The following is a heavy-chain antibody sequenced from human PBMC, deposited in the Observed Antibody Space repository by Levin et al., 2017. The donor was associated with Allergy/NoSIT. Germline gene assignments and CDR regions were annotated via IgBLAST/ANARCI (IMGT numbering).Heavy chain of an antibody. Sequence: GGSLRLSCAASGFTVSSNYMSWVRQAPGKGLEWVSVIYSGGSTYYADSVKGRFTISRDNSKNTLYLQMNSLRAEDTAVYYCAAVQLEDAFDIWGQGTMVTVSS. CDR2: IYSGGST. CDR3: AAVQLEDAFDI. J-gene: IGHJ3*02. CDR1: GFTVSSNY. D-gene: IGHD1-1*01. V-gene: IGHV3-66*01.